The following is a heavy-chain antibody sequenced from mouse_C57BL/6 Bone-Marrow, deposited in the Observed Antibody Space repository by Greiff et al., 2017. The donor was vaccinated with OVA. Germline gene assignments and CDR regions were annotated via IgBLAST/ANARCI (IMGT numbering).Heavy chain of an antibody. V-gene: IGHV3-6*01. Sequence: ESGPGLVKPSQSLSLTCSVTGYSITSGYYWNWIRQFPGNKLEWMGYISYDGSNNYNPSLKNRISITRDTSKNQFFLKLNAVTTEDTATYYCASLITTVVAYWYFDVWGTGTTVTVSS. CDR2: ISYDGSN. D-gene: IGHD1-1*01. CDR3: ASLITTVVAYWYFDV. J-gene: IGHJ1*03. CDR1: GYSITSGYY.